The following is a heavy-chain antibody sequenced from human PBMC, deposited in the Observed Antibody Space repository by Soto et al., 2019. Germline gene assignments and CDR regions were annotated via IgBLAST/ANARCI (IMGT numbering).Heavy chain of an antibody. V-gene: IGHV4-34*01. CDR1: GGSFSGYY. J-gene: IGHJ4*02. CDR2: INHSGST. CDR3: ARGDGYSSGWYDY. D-gene: IGHD6-19*01. Sequence: PSETLSLTCAVYGGSFSGYYWSWIRQPPGKGLEWIEEINHSGSTNYNPSLKSRVTISVDTSKNQFSLKLSSVTAADTAVYYCARGDGYSSGWYDYWGQGTLVTVSS.